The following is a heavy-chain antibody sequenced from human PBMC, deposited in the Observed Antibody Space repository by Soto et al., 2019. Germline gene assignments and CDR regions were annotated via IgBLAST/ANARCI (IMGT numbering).Heavy chain of an antibody. J-gene: IGHJ4*02. D-gene: IGHD6-13*01. CDR2: IFYSGST. V-gene: IGHV4-39*01. Sequence: SETLSLTCAVSGGSISSSSYYWGWIRQPPGRGLEWIGSIFYSGSTYYTPSLKSRVTISVDTSKNQFSLKLSSVTAADTAVYYCARQYSAVTIAYFDYWGQGALVTVSS. CDR1: GGSISSSSYY. CDR3: ARQYSAVTIAYFDY.